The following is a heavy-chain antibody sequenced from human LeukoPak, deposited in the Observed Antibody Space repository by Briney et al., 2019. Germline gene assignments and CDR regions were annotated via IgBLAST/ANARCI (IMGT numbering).Heavy chain of an antibody. CDR3: AKDIRRTVITGRVDY. Sequence: GGSLRLSCAASGFTFSSYSMNWVRQAPGKGLEWVSSISSSSTYIYYADSVKGRFTISRDNSKNTLYLQMNSLRAEDTAVYYCAKDIRRTVITGRVDYWGQGTLVTVSS. D-gene: IGHD3-22*01. CDR2: ISSSSTYI. V-gene: IGHV3-21*04. CDR1: GFTFSSYS. J-gene: IGHJ4*02.